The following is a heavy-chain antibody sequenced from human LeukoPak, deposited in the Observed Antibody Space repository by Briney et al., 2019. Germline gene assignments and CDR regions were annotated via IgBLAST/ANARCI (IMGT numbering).Heavy chain of an antibody. Sequence: GGSLRLSCAASGFTFSTFAMSWVRQAPGKGLEWVSGISGSDDDTYYADSVKGRFTISRDNSKNTLYLQMNSLRAEDTAVYYCAKDGDFWSGSEMDVWGQGTTVTVSS. J-gene: IGHJ6*02. CDR1: GFTFSTFA. V-gene: IGHV3-23*01. D-gene: IGHD3-3*01. CDR3: AKDGDFWSGSEMDV. CDR2: ISGSDDDT.